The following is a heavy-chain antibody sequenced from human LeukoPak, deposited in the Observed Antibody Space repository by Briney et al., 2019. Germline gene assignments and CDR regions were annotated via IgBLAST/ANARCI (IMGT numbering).Heavy chain of an antibody. D-gene: IGHD2-2*01. CDR1: GDSISSYY. Sequence: PSETLSLTCTVSGDSISSYYWSWIRQPPGKGLEWIGYIYYSGSTNYNPSLKSRVTISVDTSKNQFSLKLSSVTAADTAVYYCARDGYCSSTSCYHDYWGQGTLVTVSS. J-gene: IGHJ4*02. CDR2: IYYSGST. CDR3: ARDGYCSSTSCYHDY. V-gene: IGHV4-59*12.